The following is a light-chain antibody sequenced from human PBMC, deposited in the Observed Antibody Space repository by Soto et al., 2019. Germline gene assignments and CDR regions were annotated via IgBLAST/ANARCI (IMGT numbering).Light chain of an antibody. J-gene: IGKJ1*01. CDR3: QQYNNWPET. Sequence: ETVMTQSPATLSVSPGERATLSCRASQTVNTFLAWYQQKPGQAPRLLIYGASTRASGVPARFSGSGSGTEFTLSISTLQFENFAVSYCQQYNNWPETLGQGTKVDIK. CDR1: QTVNTF. V-gene: IGKV3-15*01. CDR2: GAS.